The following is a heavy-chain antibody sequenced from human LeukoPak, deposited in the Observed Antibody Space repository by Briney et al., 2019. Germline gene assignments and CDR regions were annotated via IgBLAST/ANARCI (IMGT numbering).Heavy chain of an antibody. V-gene: IGHV3-23*01. CDR3: AKWGLDCSVAGCLYYFVY. J-gene: IGHJ4*02. CDR1: GVTFRSYS. Sequence: PGGSLRLSCAASGVTFRSYSMSWVRQAPGRGLEWVSCISDGSTYYADSIKGRFTISRDNSKNSLYLQMNNLRAEDTAVYYCAKWGLDCSVAGCLYYFVYWGQGTLVTVSS. D-gene: IGHD2-15*01. CDR2: ISDGST.